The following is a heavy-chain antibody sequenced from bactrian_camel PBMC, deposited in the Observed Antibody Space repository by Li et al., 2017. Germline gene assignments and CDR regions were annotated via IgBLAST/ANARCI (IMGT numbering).Heavy chain of an antibody. CDR3: AAVGAESPGCTSGAARLAAARYTY. J-gene: IGHJ4*01. Sequence: VQLVESGGGSVQAGGSLRLSCAASDHTSSGYCMTWFRQAPGKEREGVACIDTDGSTFYADSVKGRFTIFRDGTKNTVYLQMNNLKPEDTAMYFCAAVGAESPGCTSGAARLAAARYTYWGQGTQVTVS. CDR1: DHTSSGYC. V-gene: IGHV3S10*01. CDR2: IDTDGST. D-gene: IGHD5*01.